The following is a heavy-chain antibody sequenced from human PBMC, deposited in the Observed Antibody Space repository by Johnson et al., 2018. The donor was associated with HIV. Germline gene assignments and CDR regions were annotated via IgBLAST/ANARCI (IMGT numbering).Heavy chain of an antibody. CDR2: IDWNGGRQ. Sequence: VQLVESGGGLIQPGGSLRLSCAASGFTFDDYGMSWVRQVPGKGLEWVSGIDWNGGRQGYVDSVKGRFTISRDNAKNSLYMQMNSLRVEDTALYYCTRQHDYDSSGQGGGLDIWGQGTMVTVSS. CDR1: GFTFDDYG. D-gene: IGHD3-22*01. V-gene: IGHV3-20*04. J-gene: IGHJ3*02. CDR3: TRQHDYDSSGQGGGLDI.